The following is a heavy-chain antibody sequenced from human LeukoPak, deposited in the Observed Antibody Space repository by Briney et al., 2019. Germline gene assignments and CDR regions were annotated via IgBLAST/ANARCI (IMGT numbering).Heavy chain of an antibody. CDR3: ARDIVVVPAAITSTGYYYYYGMDV. D-gene: IGHD2-2*02. CDR2: ISYDGSNK. V-gene: IGHV3-30-3*01. CDR1: GFTFSSCA. J-gene: IGHJ6*02. Sequence: GGSLRLSCAASGFTFSSCAMHWVRQAPGKGLEWVAVISYDGSNKYYADSVKGRFTISRDNSKNTLYLQMNSLRAEDTAVYYCARDIVVVPAAITSTGYYYYYGMDVWGQGTTVTVSS.